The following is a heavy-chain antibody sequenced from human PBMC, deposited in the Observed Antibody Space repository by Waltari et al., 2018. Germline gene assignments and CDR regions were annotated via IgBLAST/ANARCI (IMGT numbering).Heavy chain of an antibody. CDR3: ARPSIVGAIVDY. J-gene: IGHJ4*02. D-gene: IGHD1-26*01. Sequence: QLQLQESGPGLVKPSETLSLTCPVSGGSIRSSSYYWGWIRQPPGKGLEWIGSIYYSGSTYYNPSLKSRVTISVDTSKNQFSLKLSSVTAADTAVYYCARPSIVGAIVDYWGQGTLVTVSS. V-gene: IGHV4-39*01. CDR2: IYYSGST. CDR1: GGSIRSSSYY.